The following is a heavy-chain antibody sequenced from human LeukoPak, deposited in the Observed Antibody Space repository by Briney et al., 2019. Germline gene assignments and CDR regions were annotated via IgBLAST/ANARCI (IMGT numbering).Heavy chain of an antibody. D-gene: IGHD3-22*01. CDR2: ISGSGTT. CDR3: ATRWLVDY. V-gene: IGHV3-23*01. J-gene: IGHJ4*02. CDR1: GFTFSSYA. Sequence: SGGSLRLSCAAFGFTFSSYAMTWVRQAPGKGLEWVSLISGSGTTYYADSVKGRFTISRDNSKNTLYLQMNSLKAEDTAIYYCATRWLVDYWGQGTLVTVSS.